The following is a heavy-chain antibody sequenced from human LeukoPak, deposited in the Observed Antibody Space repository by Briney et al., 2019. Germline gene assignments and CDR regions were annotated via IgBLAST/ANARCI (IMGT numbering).Heavy chain of an antibody. CDR2: ISYDGSNK. V-gene: IGHV3-30*04. CDR3: ARASSKSSGSYPAGMDV. D-gene: IGHD3-10*01. Sequence: GGSLRLSCAASGFTFSSYAMHWVRQAPGKGLEWVAVISYDGSNKYYADSVKGRFTISRDNSKNTLYLQMNSLRAEDTAVYYCARASSKSSGSYPAGMDVWGQGTTVTVSS. J-gene: IGHJ6*02. CDR1: GFTFSSYA.